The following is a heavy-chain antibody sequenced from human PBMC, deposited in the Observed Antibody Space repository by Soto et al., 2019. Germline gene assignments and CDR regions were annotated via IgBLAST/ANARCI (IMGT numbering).Heavy chain of an antibody. V-gene: IGHV4-30-2*01. J-gene: IGHJ6*02. Sequence: PSETLSLTCAVSGGSISSGGYSWSWIRQPPGKGLERIGYIYHSGSTYYNPSLKSRVTISVDRSKNQFSLKLSSVTAADTAVYYCARATADTTSGYYYYYGMDVWGQGTTVTVSS. CDR1: GGSISSGGYS. CDR2: IYHSGST. D-gene: IGHD5-12*01. CDR3: ARATADTTSGYYYYYGMDV.